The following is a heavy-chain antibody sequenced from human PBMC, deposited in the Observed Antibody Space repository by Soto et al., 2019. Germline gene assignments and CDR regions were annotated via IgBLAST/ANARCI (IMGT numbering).Heavy chain of an antibody. CDR2: ISSSGSTI. CDR3: ASAGYSSSWHYYYYYGMDV. J-gene: IGHJ6*02. CDR1: GFTFSSYE. Sequence: EVQLVESGGGLVQPGGSLRLSCAASGFTFSSYEMNWVRQAPGKGLEWVSYISSSGSTIYYADSVKGRFTISRDNAKNSLYLQMNSLRAEDTAVYYCASAGYSSSWHYYYYYGMDVWGQVSTVTVSS. D-gene: IGHD6-13*01. V-gene: IGHV3-48*03.